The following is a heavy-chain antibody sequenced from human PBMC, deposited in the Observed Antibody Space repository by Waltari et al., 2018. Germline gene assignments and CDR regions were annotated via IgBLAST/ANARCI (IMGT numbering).Heavy chain of an antibody. J-gene: IGHJ5*02. CDR3: ANGYSSSWYVLDP. V-gene: IGHV1-69*06. D-gene: IGHD6-13*01. CDR1: GYTFTSYD. CDR2: SLPIFGTA. Sequence: QVQLVQSGAEVKKPGASVKVSCKASGYTFTSYDINWVRQATGQGLEWMGRSLPIFGTANYAQKFQGRVTITADKSTSTAYMVLSSLRSEDTAVYYCANGYSSSWYVLDPWCQGTLVTFSS.